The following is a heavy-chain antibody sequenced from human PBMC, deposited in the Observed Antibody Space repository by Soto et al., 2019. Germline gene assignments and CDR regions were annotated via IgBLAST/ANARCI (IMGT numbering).Heavy chain of an antibody. CDR2: IYQNVDT. Sequence: PSETLSLTCTVSGGPFSIGGYYWSWIRQEPGKGLEWIGYIYQNVDTSYNPSLKSRVTISADTSKTQFFLKLSSVTAADTAVYYCARGDSTVSSVFDYWGQGMLVSVSS. CDR3: ARGDSTVSSVFDY. D-gene: IGHD4-17*01. J-gene: IGHJ4*02. V-gene: IGHV4-31*03. CDR1: GGPFSIGGYY.